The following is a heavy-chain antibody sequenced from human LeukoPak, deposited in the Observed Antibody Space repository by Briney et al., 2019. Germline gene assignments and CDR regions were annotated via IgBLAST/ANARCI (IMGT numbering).Heavy chain of an antibody. CDR1: GFTFSSYA. Sequence: GGSLRLSCAASGFTFSSYAMSWVRQAPGKGLEWVSAISGSGSSTYYADSVKGRFTISRDNSKNTLYLQMNSLRAEDTAVYYCTKDKGWGYSAYDCYGMDVWGQGTTVTVSS. V-gene: IGHV3-23*01. J-gene: IGHJ6*02. D-gene: IGHD1-26*01. CDR2: ISGSGSST. CDR3: TKDKGWGYSAYDCYGMDV.